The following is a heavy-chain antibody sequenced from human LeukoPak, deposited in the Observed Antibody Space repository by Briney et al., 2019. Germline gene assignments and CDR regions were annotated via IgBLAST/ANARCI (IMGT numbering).Heavy chain of an antibody. V-gene: IGHV3-53*01. CDR1: GFAVSSNY. CDR3: ARSVPAAIPYYYGMDV. J-gene: IGHJ6*02. Sequence: PGGSLRLSCAASGFAVSSNYMSWVRQAPGKGLEWVSVLYSGGSTYYADSVKGRFTISRDNSKNTLYLQMNSLRAEDTAVYYCARSVPAAIPYYYGMDVWGQGTTVTVSS. CDR2: LYSGGST. D-gene: IGHD2-2*02.